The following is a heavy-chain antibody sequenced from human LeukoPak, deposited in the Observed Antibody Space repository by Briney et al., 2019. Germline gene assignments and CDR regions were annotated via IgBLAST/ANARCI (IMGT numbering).Heavy chain of an antibody. J-gene: IGHJ5*02. D-gene: IGHD3-10*01. CDR3: ARDRETYYYGSGSQNWFDP. V-gene: IGHV1-2*02. CDR2: INPNSGGT. CDR1: GYTFTGYY. Sequence: ASVKVSCKASGYTFTGYYMHWVRQAPGQGLEWMGWINPNSGGTNYAQKFQGRVTMTRDTSISTAYMELSRLRSDDTAVYYCARDRETYYYGSGSQNWFDPWGQGTLVTVSS.